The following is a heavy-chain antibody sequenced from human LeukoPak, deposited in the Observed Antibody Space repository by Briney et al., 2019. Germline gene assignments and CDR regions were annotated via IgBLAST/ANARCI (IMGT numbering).Heavy chain of an antibody. CDR1: GFTFSTYA. V-gene: IGHV3-23*01. J-gene: IGHJ4*02. CDR3: ATRYSGGSY. CDR2: ISGSTGRT. Sequence: LTGGSLRLSCAASGFTFSTYAMSWVRQAPGKGLEWVSAISGSTGRTYYADSVKGRFTISRDNSKNTLYLQMNTLRAEDTAVYYCATRYSGGSYWGQGTLVTVSS. D-gene: IGHD6-19*01.